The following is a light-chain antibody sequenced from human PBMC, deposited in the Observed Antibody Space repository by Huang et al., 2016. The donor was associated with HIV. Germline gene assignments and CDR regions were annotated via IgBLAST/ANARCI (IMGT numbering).Light chain of an antibody. V-gene: IGKV3D-15*01. Sequence: EIVMTQSPATLSVSPGERATLSCRASQTVDTNLAWYQQKPGQAPRLLIYCASTRATGIPVRFSGRGSGTEFTLTISSLQSEDFAVYYCQQYNKWPSYTFGQGTKLEIK. CDR2: CAS. CDR3: QQYNKWPSYT. CDR1: QTVDTN. J-gene: IGKJ2*01.